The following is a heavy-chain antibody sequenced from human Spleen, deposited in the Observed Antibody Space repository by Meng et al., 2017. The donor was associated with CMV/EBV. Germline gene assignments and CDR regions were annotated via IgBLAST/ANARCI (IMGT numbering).Heavy chain of an antibody. D-gene: IGHD3-22*01. J-gene: IGHJ5*02. CDR2: IYYSGST. CDR3: ARAPRSSVYDSSGYDLAFDP. CDR1: GGYY. Sequence: GGYYWSWIRKHPGKGLEWIGYIYYSGSTYYNPSLKSRVTISVDTSKNQFSLKLSSVTAADTAVYYCARAPRSSVYDSSGYDLAFDPWGQGTLVTVSS. V-gene: IGHV4-31*02.